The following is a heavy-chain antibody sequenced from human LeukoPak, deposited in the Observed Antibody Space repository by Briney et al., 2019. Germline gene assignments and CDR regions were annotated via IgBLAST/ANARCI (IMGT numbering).Heavy chain of an antibody. V-gene: IGHV3-23*01. J-gene: IGHJ4*02. CDR3: AKQLGYCSDGSCYFPY. Sequence: PGGSLRLSCAAFGFIFTNYAMTWVRQAPGQGLEWVSGITGSGGNTYYADSVKGRFTISRDNSKNTLYLQMDGLRVEDTAVYYCAKQLGYCSDGSCYFPYWGQGTLVTVSS. CDR2: ITGSGGNT. D-gene: IGHD2-15*01. CDR1: GFIFTNYA.